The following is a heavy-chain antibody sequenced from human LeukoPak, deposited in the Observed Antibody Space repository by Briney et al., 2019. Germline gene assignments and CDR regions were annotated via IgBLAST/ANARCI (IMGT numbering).Heavy chain of an antibody. V-gene: IGHV3-23*05. Sequence: PGGSLRLSCAASGFTFSTYAMSWVRQAPGKGLEGVSGVVNSGSNTYYVDSVKGRFTISRDNSKNMLWLQMNSLRAEDTAVYYCPAAMTEYWYLDLWGRGTLLTVSS. D-gene: IGHD2-21*02. J-gene: IGHJ2*01. CDR2: VVNSGSNT. CDR3: PAAMTEYWYLDL. CDR1: GFTFSTYA.